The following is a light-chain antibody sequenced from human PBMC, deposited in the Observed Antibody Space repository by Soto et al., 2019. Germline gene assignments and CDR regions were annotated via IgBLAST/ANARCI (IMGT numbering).Light chain of an antibody. Sequence: QSALTQPASVSGSPGQSITISCIGTSRDVGGYNYVSWYQHHPGKAPKLMIYEVNNRPSGVSNRFSGSKSGNTASLTISGLQAEDEADYYCLSYTVSTTLVFGGGTKLTVL. CDR2: EVN. V-gene: IGLV2-14*01. J-gene: IGLJ2*01. CDR1: SRDVGGYNY. CDR3: LSYTVSTTLV.